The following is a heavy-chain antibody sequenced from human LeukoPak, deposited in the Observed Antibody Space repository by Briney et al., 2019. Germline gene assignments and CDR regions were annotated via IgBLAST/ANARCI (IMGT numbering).Heavy chain of an antibody. CDR2: ISSSGGTT. J-gene: IGHJ4*02. CDR1: GFTFSHYV. D-gene: IGHD2-15*01. V-gene: IGHV3-23*01. Sequence: PGGSLRLSCAASGFTFSHYVMSWVRQVAGKGLGWVSSISSSGGTTWYTYSVKGRFTICRDHAKKTLYLQMNSLSAEATAVYHCAKTPPEVVATPWDFWGQGTLVTVSS. CDR3: AKTPPEVVATPWDF.